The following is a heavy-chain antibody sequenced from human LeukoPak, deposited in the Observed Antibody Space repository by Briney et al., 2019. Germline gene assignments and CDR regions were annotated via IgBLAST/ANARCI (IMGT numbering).Heavy chain of an antibody. Sequence: GRSLRLSCAASGFIFNNYAMHWVRQPPGKGLEWVSGISWNSGSIDYADSVKGRFTISRDNAKNSLYLQMNSLRVEDTAFYYCAKDNRRHYTSGPSPDSLHWGQGALVTVSS. J-gene: IGHJ4*02. CDR1: GFIFNNYA. D-gene: IGHD6-19*01. CDR3: AKDNRRHYTSGPSPDSLH. V-gene: IGHV3-9*01. CDR2: ISWNSGSI.